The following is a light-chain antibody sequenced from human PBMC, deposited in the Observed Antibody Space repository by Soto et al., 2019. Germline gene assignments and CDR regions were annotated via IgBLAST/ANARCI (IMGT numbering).Light chain of an antibody. V-gene: IGKV3-15*01. CDR3: QQYNRWSSIT. Sequence: EIVMTQSPATLSVSPGERATLSCRASQNIFNRVGWYQQKPGQAPRLLIYGSSTSATDVPARFSGSGSGTEFTLTISSMQSEDFAVYYCQQYNRWSSITFGQGTRLE. CDR1: QNIFNR. J-gene: IGKJ5*01. CDR2: GSS.